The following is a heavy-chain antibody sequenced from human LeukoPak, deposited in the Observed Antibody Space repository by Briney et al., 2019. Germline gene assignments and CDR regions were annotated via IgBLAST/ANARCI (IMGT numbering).Heavy chain of an antibody. V-gene: IGHV3-11*06. CDR2: ISSSSTYT. CDR1: GFTFSDYY. D-gene: IGHD2-2*01. CDR3: ARVPGDCSSTSCFDMYVDY. J-gene: IGHJ4*02. Sequence: GGSLRLSCAASGFTFSDYYMSWIRQAPGKGLEWVSYISSSSTYTDYADSVKGRFTISRDNAKNSLYLQMNSLRAEDTAVYYCARVPGDCSSTSCFDMYVDYWGQGTLVTVSS.